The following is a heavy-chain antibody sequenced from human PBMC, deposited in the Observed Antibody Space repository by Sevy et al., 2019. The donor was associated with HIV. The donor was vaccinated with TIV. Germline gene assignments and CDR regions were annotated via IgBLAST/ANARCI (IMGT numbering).Heavy chain of an antibody. CDR2: IYRSGRS. V-gene: IGHV4-61*02. CDR3: ARDGIRRDYWHGLDV. J-gene: IGHJ6*02. CDR1: GDSINNGNHW. D-gene: IGHD2-8*02. Sequence: SETLSLTCTVFGDSINNGNHWWSWVRQPAGKGLEWIGRIYRSGRSIMYNPSLERRVTISVDTSKNQFSLKVTSVIAADTAIYYCARDGIRRDYWHGLDVWGQGTTVTVSS.